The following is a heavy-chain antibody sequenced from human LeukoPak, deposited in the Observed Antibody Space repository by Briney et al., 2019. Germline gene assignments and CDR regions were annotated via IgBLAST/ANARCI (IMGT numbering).Heavy chain of an antibody. Sequence: LTCAVYGGSFSGYYWSWIRQPPGKGLEWVSHITASGTAMFYADSVKGRFTISRDNAKNSLYLQMNSLRDEDTAVYNCASSGSYRFDYWGQGTLVTVSS. CDR2: ITASGTAM. D-gene: IGHD1-26*01. CDR1: GGSFSGYY. V-gene: IGHV3-11*04. CDR3: ASSGSYRFDY. J-gene: IGHJ4*02.